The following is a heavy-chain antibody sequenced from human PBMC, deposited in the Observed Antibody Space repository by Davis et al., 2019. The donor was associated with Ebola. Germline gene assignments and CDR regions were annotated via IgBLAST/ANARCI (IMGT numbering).Heavy chain of an antibody. Sequence: SVKVSCKASGYTFTSYAISWVRQAPGQGLEWMGRIIPILGIANYAQKFQGRVTITADKSTSTAYMELSSLRSEDTAVYYCARDPHSNYVYYYYGMDVWGQGTTVTVSS. CDR1: GYTFTSYA. CDR2: IIPILGIA. J-gene: IGHJ6*02. D-gene: IGHD4-11*01. V-gene: IGHV1-69*04. CDR3: ARDPHSNYVYYYYGMDV.